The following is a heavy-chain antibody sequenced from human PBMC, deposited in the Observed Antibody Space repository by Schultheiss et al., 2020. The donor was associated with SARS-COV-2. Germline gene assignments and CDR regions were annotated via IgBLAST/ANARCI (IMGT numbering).Heavy chain of an antibody. D-gene: IGHD1-1*01. Sequence: GESLKISCAASGFTFSNAWMSWVRQAPGKGLEWVGRIKSKTDGGTTDYAAPVKGRFTISRDDSKNTLYLQMNSLKTEDTAVYYCTTDPSSATYYYYYMDVWGKGTTVTVSS. J-gene: IGHJ6*03. CDR1: GFTFSNAW. V-gene: IGHV3-15*01. CDR2: IKSKTDGGTT. CDR3: TTDPSSATYYYYYMDV.